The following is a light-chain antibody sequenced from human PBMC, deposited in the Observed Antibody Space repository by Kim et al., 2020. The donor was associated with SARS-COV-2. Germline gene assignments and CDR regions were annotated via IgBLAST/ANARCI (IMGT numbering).Light chain of an antibody. CDR2: DVS. CDR1: SSDVGGYNY. J-gene: IGLJ3*02. V-gene: IGLV2-14*03. CDR3: SSYTSSSTLV. Sequence: QSALTQPASVSGSPGQSITISCTGTSSDVGGYNYVSWYQQHPGKAPKLMIYDVSNRPSGVSNRFSGSKSGNTASLTISGLQAEDEADYYCSSYTSSSTLVLGGGTQLNV.